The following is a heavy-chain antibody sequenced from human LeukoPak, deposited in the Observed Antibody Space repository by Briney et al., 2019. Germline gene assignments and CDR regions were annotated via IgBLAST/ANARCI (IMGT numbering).Heavy chain of an antibody. V-gene: IGHV3-53*01. CDR3: ASGTSVTTLDY. J-gene: IGHJ4*02. Sequence: GGSLRLSCAASGFTFSSYGMHWVRQAPGKGLESVSITYSDGSTYYADSVKGRFTISRDNSKNTLYLQMNSLRAEDTAVYYCASGTSVTTLDYWGQGTLVTVSS. D-gene: IGHD4-17*01. CDR1: GFTFSSYG. CDR2: TYSDGST.